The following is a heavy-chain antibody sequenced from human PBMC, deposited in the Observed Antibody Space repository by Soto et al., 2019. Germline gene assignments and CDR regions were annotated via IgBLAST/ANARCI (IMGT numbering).Heavy chain of an antibody. CDR3: ARVGGVAARTFSY. J-gene: IGHJ4*02. CDR2: IYYSGST. CDR1: GGSISSDY. D-gene: IGHD6-6*01. V-gene: IGHV4-59*01. Sequence: LSLTCTVSGGSISSDYWSWVRQPPGKGLEWIGYIYYSGSTNYNPSLESRVTIALDPSKNKFSLKLRSLTTADTAVYFCARVGGVAARTFSYWGQGTLVTISS.